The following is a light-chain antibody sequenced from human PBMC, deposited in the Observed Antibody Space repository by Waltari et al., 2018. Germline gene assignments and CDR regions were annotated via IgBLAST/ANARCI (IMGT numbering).Light chain of an antibody. CDR1: KLGDKY. Sequence: SYELTQPPSVSVSPGQTASITCSGDKLGDKYACWYQQKPGQSPVLVIYQDSKRPSGIPRRFSGSNSGNTATLTISGTQAMDEADYYCQAWDSTPVVFGGGTKLTVL. J-gene: IGLJ2*01. CDR2: QDS. CDR3: QAWDSTPVV. V-gene: IGLV3-1*01.